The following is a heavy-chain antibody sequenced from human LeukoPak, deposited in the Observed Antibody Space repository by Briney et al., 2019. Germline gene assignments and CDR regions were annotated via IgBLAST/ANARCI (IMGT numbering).Heavy chain of an antibody. CDR3: ARGDWKYGDFDR. J-gene: IGHJ4*02. CDR2: IIPIFGTA. CDR1: GGTFSSYA. D-gene: IGHD1-7*01. Sequence: ASVKVSCKASGGTFSSYAISWVRQAPGQGLEWMGGIIPIFGTANYAQKFQGRVTITADESTSTAYMELSSLRSEDMAVYYCARGDWKYGDFDRWGQGTLVTVSS. V-gene: IGHV1-69*13.